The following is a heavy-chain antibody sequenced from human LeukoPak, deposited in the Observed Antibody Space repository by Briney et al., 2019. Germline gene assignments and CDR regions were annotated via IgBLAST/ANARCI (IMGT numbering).Heavy chain of an antibody. CDR2: IKIDGTEK. Sequence: PGGSLRLSCAASGFAFGTYWMTCVRQAPGKGLEWVANIKIDGTEKRYADSVKGRFTISRDNAKNSLYLQMSSLRAEDTAVYYCARRVVGGTDYFDYWGQGTLVTVSS. CDR1: GFAFGTYW. CDR3: ARRVVGGTDYFDY. D-gene: IGHD1-26*01. J-gene: IGHJ4*02. V-gene: IGHV3-7*01.